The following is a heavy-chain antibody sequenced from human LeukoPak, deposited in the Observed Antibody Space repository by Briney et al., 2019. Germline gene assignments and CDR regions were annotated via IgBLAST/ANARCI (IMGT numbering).Heavy chain of an antibody. Sequence: PGGSLRLSCAASGFTFSSYGMHWVRQAPGKGLQWVANIKQDGSEKYYVDSVKGRFNISRDNAKNSLYLQMNSLTAEDTAVYYCAREWMSMVRGVFDYWGQGILVTVSS. CDR3: AREWMSMVRGVFDY. V-gene: IGHV3-7*01. D-gene: IGHD3-10*01. CDR1: GFTFSSYG. J-gene: IGHJ4*02. CDR2: IKQDGSEK.